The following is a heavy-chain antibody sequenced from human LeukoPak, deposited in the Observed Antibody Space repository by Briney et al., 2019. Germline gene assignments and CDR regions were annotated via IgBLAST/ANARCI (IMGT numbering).Heavy chain of an antibody. CDR3: ARPSCGDYEYYFDY. Sequence: GSVKVSCKASGYTFTGYYMHWVRQAPGQGLEWMGWINPNSGGTNYAQKFQGWVTMTRDTSISTAYMELSRLRSDDTAVYYCARPSCGDYEYYFDYWGQGTLVTVSS. D-gene: IGHD4-17*01. J-gene: IGHJ4*02. CDR1: GYTFTGYY. V-gene: IGHV1-2*04. CDR2: INPNSGGT.